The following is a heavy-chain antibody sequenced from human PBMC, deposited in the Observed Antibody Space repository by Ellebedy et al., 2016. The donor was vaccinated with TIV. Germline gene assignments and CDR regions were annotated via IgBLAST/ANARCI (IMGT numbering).Heavy chain of an antibody. CDR1: GYSFSTYW. J-gene: IGHJ4*02. V-gene: IGHV5-51*01. CDR2: LYPGESDS. D-gene: IGHD2-15*01. Sequence: GESLKISFEGSGYSFSTYWIGWVRQMPGKGLEWIGILYPGESDSRPRPSIPGQVTISADTSTCTTYLQWNSLTASDTAMYYCARGVGGGRDSFYAFDYWGQGTLVTVSS. CDR3: ARGVGGGRDSFYAFDY.